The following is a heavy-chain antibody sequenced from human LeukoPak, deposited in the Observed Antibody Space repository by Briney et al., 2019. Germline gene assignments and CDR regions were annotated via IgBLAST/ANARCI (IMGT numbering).Heavy chain of an antibody. CDR2: TYYRSKWYN. J-gene: IGHJ3*02. D-gene: IGHD6-13*01. V-gene: IGHV6-1*01. CDR1: GDSVSSNSAA. Sequence: SQTLSLTCAISGDSVSSNSAAWNWIRQSPSRGLEWLGRTYYRSKWYNDYAVSVKSRITINPDTSKNQFSLQLNSVTPEDTAVYYCARDPYSSSWSKDTRDAFDIWGQGTMVTVSS. CDR3: ARDPYSSSWSKDTRDAFDI.